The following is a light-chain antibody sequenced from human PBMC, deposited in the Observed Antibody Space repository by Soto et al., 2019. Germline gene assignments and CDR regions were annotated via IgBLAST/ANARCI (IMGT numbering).Light chain of an antibody. V-gene: IGKV3-20*01. J-gene: IGKJ1*01. CDR3: QQYVSSPRT. CDR2: DAS. Sequence: EIVMTQSPATLSLSPGERATLSCRASQSVDKYLVWYQQKPGQAPRLLIYDASNRAPGIPDRFSGGESGTGFTLTISRLEPEDFAVYYCQQYVSSPRTFGQGTKVDIK. CDR1: QSVDKY.